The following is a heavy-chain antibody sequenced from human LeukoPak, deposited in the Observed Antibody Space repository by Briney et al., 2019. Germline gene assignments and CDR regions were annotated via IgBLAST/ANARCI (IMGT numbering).Heavy chain of an antibody. Sequence: SETLSLTCTVSGGSISSSSYYWGWIRQPPGKGLEWIGSIYYSGSTYYNPSLKSRVTISVDTSKNQFSLKLSSVTAADTAVYYCARRDTITIPDASDIWGQGTMVTVSS. CDR2: IYYSGST. V-gene: IGHV4-39*01. D-gene: IGHD3-3*01. J-gene: IGHJ3*02. CDR3: ARRDTITIPDASDI. CDR1: GGSISSSSYY.